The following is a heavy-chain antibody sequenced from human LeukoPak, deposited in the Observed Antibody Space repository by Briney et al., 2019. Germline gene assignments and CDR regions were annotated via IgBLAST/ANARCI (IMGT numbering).Heavy chain of an antibody. Sequence: PGGSLRLSCAASGFTFNNYAISWVRQAPGEGLEWVSYISFSVNTKYYGDSVKGRFTISRDNAKNSLYLHMDSLRAEDTAVYYCARGAYSSGWAYFDHWGQGTLVAVSS. CDR2: ISFSVNTK. D-gene: IGHD6-19*01. CDR1: GFTFNNYA. CDR3: ARGAYSSGWAYFDH. V-gene: IGHV3-48*04. J-gene: IGHJ4*02.